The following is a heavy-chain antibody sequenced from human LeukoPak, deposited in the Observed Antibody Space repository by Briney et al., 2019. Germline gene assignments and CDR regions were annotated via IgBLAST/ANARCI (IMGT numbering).Heavy chain of an antibody. V-gene: IGHV4-30-4*01. J-gene: IGHJ3*02. CDR1: GGSISSGDYY. CDR2: IYYSGST. D-gene: IGHD3-10*01. CDR3: ARGWDYLGAYYYGSGSYFAFDI. Sequence: PSETLSLTCTVSGGSISSGDYYWSWIRQPPGKGLEWIGYIYYSGSTYYNPSLKSRVTISVDTSKNQFSLKLSSVTAADTAVYYCARGWDYLGAYYYGSGSYFAFDIWGQGTMVTVSS.